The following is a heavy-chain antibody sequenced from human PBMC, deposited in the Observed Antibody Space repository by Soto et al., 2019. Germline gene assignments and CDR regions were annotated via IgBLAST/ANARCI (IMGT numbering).Heavy chain of an antibody. CDR3: ARQGGYDFWSGYYGYFDY. V-gene: IGHV4-59*11. CDR2: IYYSGST. J-gene: IGHJ4*02. Sequence: PSETLSLSCTVSGGSISSHYWSWIRQPPGKGLEWIGYIYYSGSTNYNPSLKSRVTISVDTSKNQFSLKLSSVTDADTAVYYCARQGGYDFWSGYYGYFDYWGQGTLVTVSS. D-gene: IGHD3-3*01. CDR1: GGSISSHY.